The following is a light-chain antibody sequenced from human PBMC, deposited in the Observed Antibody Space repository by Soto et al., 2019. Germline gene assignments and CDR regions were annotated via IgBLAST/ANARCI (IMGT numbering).Light chain of an antibody. CDR1: QSVSTY. V-gene: IGKV3-11*01. J-gene: IGKJ1*01. CDR2: DAS. CDR3: QQRSNWPPT. Sequence: ELMLTQSPDTLSLSPGNRATLSCRASQSVSTYLAWYQQKPGQPPRLLIYDASNRATGIPARFSGSGSGTDFTLTISSLEPEDFAVYYCQQRSNWPPTFGQGTRWISN.